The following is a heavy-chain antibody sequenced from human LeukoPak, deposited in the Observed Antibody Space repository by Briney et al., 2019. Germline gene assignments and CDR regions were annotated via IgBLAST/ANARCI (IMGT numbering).Heavy chain of an antibody. J-gene: IGHJ4*02. Sequence: ASVKVSCKASGYTFTGYYMHWVRQAPGQGLEWMGRINPNSGGTNYAQKFQGRVTMTRDTSISTANMELSRLRSDDTAVCYCARAPRDGYMADYWGQGTLVTVSS. V-gene: IGHV1-2*06. CDR3: ARAPRDGYMADY. D-gene: IGHD5-24*01. CDR1: GYTFTGYY. CDR2: INPNSGGT.